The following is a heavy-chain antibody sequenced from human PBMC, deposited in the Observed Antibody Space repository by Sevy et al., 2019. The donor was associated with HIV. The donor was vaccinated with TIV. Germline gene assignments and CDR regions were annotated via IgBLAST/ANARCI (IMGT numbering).Heavy chain of an antibody. CDR3: ARGGPAAIYNWFDP. V-gene: IGHV4-31*03. Sequence: SETLSLTCTVSGGSISSGGYYWSWIRQHPGKGLEWIGYIYYSGSTYYNPSLKSRVTISVDTSKNQFSLKLSCVTAADTAVYYCARGGPAAIYNWFDPWGQGTLVTVSS. D-gene: IGHD2-2*01. CDR2: IYYSGST. CDR1: GGSISSGGYY. J-gene: IGHJ5*02.